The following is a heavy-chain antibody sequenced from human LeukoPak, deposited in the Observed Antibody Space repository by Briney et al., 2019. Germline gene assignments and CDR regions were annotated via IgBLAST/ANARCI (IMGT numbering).Heavy chain of an antibody. CDR3: TVHDYGDYGAAYYFDY. Sequence: GGSLRLSCAASGFTFSSYAMSGVRQAPGKGLEWVSAISGSGGSTYYADSVKGRFTISRDNSKNTLYLQMNSLRAEDTAVYYCTVHDYGDYGAAYYFDYWGQGTLVTVSS. CDR1: GFTFSSYA. D-gene: IGHD4-17*01. J-gene: IGHJ4*02. V-gene: IGHV3-23*01. CDR2: ISGSGGST.